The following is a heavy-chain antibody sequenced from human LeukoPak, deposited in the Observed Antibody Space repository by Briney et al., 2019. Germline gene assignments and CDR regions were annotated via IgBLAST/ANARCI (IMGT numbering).Heavy chain of an antibody. CDR2: IMPLFNTA. CDR1: GGTFSSYS. Sequence: SVKVSCKASGGTFSSYSITWVRQAPGQGLEWMGGIMPLFNTANYAQQFQGRVTITTDESTSTAYMELSSLRFEDTAMYYCARVDRYHYHLDVWGKGTTVTVSS. V-gene: IGHV1-69*05. CDR3: ARVDRYHYHLDV. J-gene: IGHJ6*03.